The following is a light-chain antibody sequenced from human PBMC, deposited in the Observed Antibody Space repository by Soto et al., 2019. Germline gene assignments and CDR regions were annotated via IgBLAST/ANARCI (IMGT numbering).Light chain of an antibody. CDR1: SGDVGSYNL. V-gene: IGLV2-23*02. J-gene: IGLJ3*02. CDR3: CSYAGSSTWV. Sequence: QSALTQPASVSGSPGQSIPISYTGTSGDVGSYNLVSWYQQRPGKAPKLMIYEVSKRPSGVSNRFSGSKSGNTASLTISGLQPEDEADYSCCSYAGSSTWVFGGGTKLTVL. CDR2: EVS.